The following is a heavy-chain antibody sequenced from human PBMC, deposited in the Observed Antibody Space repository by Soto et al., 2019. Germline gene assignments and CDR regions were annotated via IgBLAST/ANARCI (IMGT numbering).Heavy chain of an antibody. CDR1: GFTFSSYS. Sequence: GGSLRLSCAASGFTFSSYSMNWVRQAPGKGLEWVSGLYDVDGTYYADSVKGRFTMSRDNSKNTVFLRMSSLRPEDTAVYYCASWLVREHAFDIWGLGTMVTVSS. D-gene: IGHD6-19*01. CDR3: ASWLVREHAFDI. J-gene: IGHJ3*02. CDR2: LYDVDGT. V-gene: IGHV3-53*01.